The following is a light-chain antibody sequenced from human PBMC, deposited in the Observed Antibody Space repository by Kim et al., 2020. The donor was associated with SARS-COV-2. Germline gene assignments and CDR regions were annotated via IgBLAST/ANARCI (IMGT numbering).Light chain of an antibody. CDR2: GAS. J-gene: IGKJ2*01. V-gene: IGKV3-20*01. CDR3: QHYGSSLYT. Sequence: LPHGERATLACRASQSVSSSYLAWYQQKPGQAPRLLIYGASSRATGIPDRFSGSGSGTDFTLTISRLEPEDFAVYYCQHYGSSLYTFGQGTKLEI. CDR1: QSVSSSY.